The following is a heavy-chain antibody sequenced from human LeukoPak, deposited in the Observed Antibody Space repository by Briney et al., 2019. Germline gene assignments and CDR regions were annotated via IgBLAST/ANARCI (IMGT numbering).Heavy chain of an antibody. CDR3: VRDPSYGSSWYYYMDV. D-gene: IGHD6-13*01. V-gene: IGHV3-48*04. CDR2: ISSSSFKI. CDR1: EFTFVRYA. Sequence: GGSLRLSCAASEFTFVRYAMNWVRQAPGKGLEWVSYISSSSFKIGYADSVKGRFTISRANSKNSLYLQMDSLRVEDTAVYYCVRDPSYGSSWYYYMDVWGKGTTVTVSS. J-gene: IGHJ6*03.